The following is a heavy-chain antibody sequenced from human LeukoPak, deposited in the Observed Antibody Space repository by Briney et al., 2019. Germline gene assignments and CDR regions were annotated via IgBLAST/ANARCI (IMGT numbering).Heavy chain of an antibody. J-gene: IGHJ6*04. D-gene: IGHD3-16*01. CDR2: IKKDGSEI. CDR3: ARDWGGMDV. CDR1: GFTFSNYW. Sequence: GGSLRLSCTASGFTFSNYWMSWVRQAPGKWLEWVATIKKDGSEIFYVDSVKGRFTISRDNAENSLFLQMNSLRAEDTASYYCARDWGGMDVWAKGTTVTVSS. V-gene: IGHV3-7*03.